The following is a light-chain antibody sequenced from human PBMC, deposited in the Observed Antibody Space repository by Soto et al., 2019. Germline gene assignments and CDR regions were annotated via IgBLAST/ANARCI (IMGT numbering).Light chain of an antibody. Sequence: DIQMTQSPSSLSASVGDRVSITCQASHHVNKYLTWYQQKPGKAPNLLIYDVSKLKTGVASRFSGSGSGTQFTLTITNLQPEDFPTYYCQHHDVAPYTFGQWTRMDIK. CDR1: HHVNKY. CDR2: DVS. V-gene: IGKV1-33*01. J-gene: IGKJ2*01. CDR3: QHHDVAPYT.